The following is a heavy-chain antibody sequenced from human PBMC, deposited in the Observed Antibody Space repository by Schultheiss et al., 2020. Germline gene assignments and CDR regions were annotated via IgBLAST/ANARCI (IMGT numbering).Heavy chain of an antibody. D-gene: IGHD2-15*01. CDR3: ARLPPKICGGGTFLAFDF. CDR2: IYNSVTT. J-gene: IGHJ4*02. CDR1: GGSTSGYY. Sequence: SETLSLTCTVSGGSTSGYYWCWIRQPPGKGLEWIAYIYNSVTTNYNPSLKSRVAISIDTSKNQFSLEVSSVTAEDTGVYYCARLPPKICGGGTFLAFDFWGQGILVTVSS. V-gene: IGHV4-59*12.